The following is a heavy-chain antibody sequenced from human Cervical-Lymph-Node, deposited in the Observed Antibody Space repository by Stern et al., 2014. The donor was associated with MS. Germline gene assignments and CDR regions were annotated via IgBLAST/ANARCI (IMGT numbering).Heavy chain of an antibody. V-gene: IGHV3-33*01. D-gene: IGHD3-3*01. CDR1: GFTFSSYG. J-gene: IGHJ4*02. CDR3: ARDSDYDFWSGFLFDY. CDR2: IWYDGSNK. Sequence: VQLVESGGGVVQPGRSLRLSCAASGFTFSSYGMHWVRQAPGKGLEWGAVIWYDGSNKYYADSVKGRFTISRDNSKNTLYLQINSLRAEDTAVYYCARDSDYDFWSGFLFDYWGQGTLVTVSS.